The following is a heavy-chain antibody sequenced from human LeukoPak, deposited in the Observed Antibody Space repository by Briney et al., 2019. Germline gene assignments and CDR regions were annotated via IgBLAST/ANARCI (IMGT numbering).Heavy chain of an antibody. CDR3: ARDILGGVGNWFDP. J-gene: IGHJ5*02. CDR2: ISSDGVYT. CDR1: GFTFSVYS. Sequence: GGSLRLSCEVSGFTFSVYSMNWVCQAPGEGLQWVASISSDGVYTYYADSVKGRFTISRDNAKDSLYPQMVTLRAEDTAVYYCARDILGGVGNWFDPWGQGTLVTVSS. V-gene: IGHV3-21*01. D-gene: IGHD3-3*02.